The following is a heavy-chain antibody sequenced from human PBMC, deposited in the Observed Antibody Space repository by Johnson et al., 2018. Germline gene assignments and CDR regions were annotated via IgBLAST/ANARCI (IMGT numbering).Heavy chain of an antibody. CDR3: ARGRGSCDYLYYMDV. CDR2: INWNGGST. Sequence: VQLVQSGGGVVRPGGSLGLSCAASGFTFDDYGMSWVRQAPGKGLEWVPGINWNGGSTGYAESVKGRSTISRGNSKNTLYLQMNSLGAEDTAVYYCARGRGSCDYLYYMDVWGKGTTVTVAS. D-gene: IGHD3-16*01. CDR1: GFTFDDYG. J-gene: IGHJ6*03. V-gene: IGHV3-20*04.